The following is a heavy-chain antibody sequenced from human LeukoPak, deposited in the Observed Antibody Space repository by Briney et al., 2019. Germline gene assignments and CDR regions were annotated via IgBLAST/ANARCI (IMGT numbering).Heavy chain of an antibody. CDR1: GGSISNYY. CDR2: IFYTGSI. D-gene: IGHD3-22*01. Sequence: PSETLSLTCTVSGGSISNYYWSWIRQPPGKGLEWIGYIFYTGSINYNPSLRGRVTISVDTSKSQFSLRLSSVTAADTAVYYCARSYSASYDSPAGWFDPWGQGTLVTASS. CDR3: ARSYSASYDSPAGWFDP. J-gene: IGHJ5*02. V-gene: IGHV4-59*08.